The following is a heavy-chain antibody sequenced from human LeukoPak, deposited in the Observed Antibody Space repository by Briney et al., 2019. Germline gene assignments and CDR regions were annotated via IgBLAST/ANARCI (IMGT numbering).Heavy chain of an antibody. CDR1: GGSFSGYY. J-gene: IGHJ4*02. CDR2: INHSGST. V-gene: IGHV4-34*01. Sequence: QTSETLSLTCAVYGGSFSGYYWSWIRQPPGKGLEWIGEINHSGSTNYNPSLKSRVTISVDTSKNQFSLKLTSVTAADTAVYYCARGLKSAIFGYWGRGTLVTVSS. D-gene: IGHD3-3*01. CDR3: ARGLKSAIFGY.